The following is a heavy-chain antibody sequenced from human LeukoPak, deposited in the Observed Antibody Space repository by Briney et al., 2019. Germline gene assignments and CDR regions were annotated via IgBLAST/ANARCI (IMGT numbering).Heavy chain of an antibody. Sequence: PGGSLRLSCAASGFTFSTYAMHWVRQAPGTGLEHVSVISSNGGSISYATSVEGRFTISRDNSKNTLFLQMGSLRAEDMALYYCARSDDYVWGSYRPFDYWGQGTLVTVSS. V-gene: IGHV3-64*01. CDR3: ARSDDYVWGSYRPFDY. CDR2: ISSNGGSI. D-gene: IGHD3-16*02. CDR1: GFTFSTYA. J-gene: IGHJ4*02.